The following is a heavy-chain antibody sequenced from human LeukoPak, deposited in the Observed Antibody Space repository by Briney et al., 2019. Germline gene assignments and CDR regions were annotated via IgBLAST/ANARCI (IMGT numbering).Heavy chain of an antibody. D-gene: IGHD2-15*01. CDR2: IYTSGGT. Sequence: SETLSLTCTVSGGSISSGSYYWSWIRQPAGKGLECIGRIYTSGGTNYNPSLKSRVTISVDTSRNQFSLKLSSVTAADTAVYYCARGYCSGGSCSGYYYYYYYMDVWGKGTSVTVSS. J-gene: IGHJ6*03. CDR1: GGSISSGSYY. CDR3: ARGYCSGGSCSGYYYYYYYMDV. V-gene: IGHV4-61*02.